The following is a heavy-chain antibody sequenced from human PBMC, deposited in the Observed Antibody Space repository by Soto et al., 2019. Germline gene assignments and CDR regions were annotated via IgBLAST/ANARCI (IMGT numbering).Heavy chain of an antibody. CDR2: ISSSSSYI. CDR3: ASFLYQLPTTPPYYYYYMDV. D-gene: IGHD2-2*01. Sequence: GSLRLSCAASGFTFSSYSMNWVRQAPGKGLEWVSSISSSSSYIYYADSVKGRFTISRDNAKNSLYLQMNSLRAEDTAVYYWASFLYQLPTTPPYYYYYMDVWGKGTTVTVSS. V-gene: IGHV3-21*01. CDR1: GFTFSSYS. J-gene: IGHJ6*03.